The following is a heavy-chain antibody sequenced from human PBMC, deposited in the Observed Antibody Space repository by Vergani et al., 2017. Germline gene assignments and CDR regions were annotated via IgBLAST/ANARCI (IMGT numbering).Heavy chain of an antibody. D-gene: IGHD2-2*02. V-gene: IGHV3-30-3*01. CDR3: VRDRGLCAGGRCYTEAWDY. CDR2: ISFDGTNE. J-gene: IGHJ4*02. CDR1: GFALNRQA. Sequence: QVQLVESGGGVVQPGTSLRLSCVVSGFALNRQAMYWVRQAPGKGLEWVVGISFDGTNEYYPDLVKGRFTISRDIAKNTLYLQVRSLRLEDTGVYHCVRDRGLCAGGRCYTEAWDYWGQGTPVTVYS.